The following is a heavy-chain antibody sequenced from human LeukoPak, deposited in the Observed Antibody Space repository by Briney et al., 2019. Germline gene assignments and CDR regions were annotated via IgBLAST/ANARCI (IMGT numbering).Heavy chain of an antibody. J-gene: IGHJ4*02. CDR1: GFTVSGNY. V-gene: IGHV3-53*01. CDR2: IYSGGST. D-gene: IGHD6-13*01. CDR3: ARDVAAAGYFDY. Sequence: GGSLRLSCAASGFTVSGNYMSWVRQAPGKGLEWVSVIYSGGSTYYADSVKGRFTISRDNSKNTLYLRMNYLSAEDTAVYYCARDVAAAGYFDYWGQGTLVTVSS.